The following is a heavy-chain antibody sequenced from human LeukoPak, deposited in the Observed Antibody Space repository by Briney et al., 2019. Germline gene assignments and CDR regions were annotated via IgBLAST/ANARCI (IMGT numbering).Heavy chain of an antibody. CDR2: INHSGST. Sequence: SETLSLTCAVYGGSFSGYYWSWIRRPPGKGLEWIGEINHSGSTNYNPSLKSRVTISVDTSKNQFSLKLSSVTAADTAVYYCARGSYCSSTSCRTGDWFDPWGQGTLDTVSS. V-gene: IGHV4-34*01. CDR1: GGSFSGYY. D-gene: IGHD2-2*01. CDR3: ARGSYCSSTSCRTGDWFDP. J-gene: IGHJ5*02.